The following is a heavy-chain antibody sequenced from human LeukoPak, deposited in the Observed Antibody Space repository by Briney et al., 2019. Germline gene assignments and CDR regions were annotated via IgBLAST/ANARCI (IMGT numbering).Heavy chain of an antibody. CDR2: ISSSSSYI. J-gene: IGHJ4*02. CDR3: AKGGGSMVQGVNPFDY. Sequence: GGSLRLSCAASGFTFSSYSMNWVRQAPGKGLEWVSPISSSSSYIYYADSVKGRFTISRDNAKNSLYVQMNSLRAEDTAVYYCAKGGGSMVQGVNPFDYWGQGTLVTVSS. D-gene: IGHD3-10*01. CDR1: GFTFSSYS. V-gene: IGHV3-21*01.